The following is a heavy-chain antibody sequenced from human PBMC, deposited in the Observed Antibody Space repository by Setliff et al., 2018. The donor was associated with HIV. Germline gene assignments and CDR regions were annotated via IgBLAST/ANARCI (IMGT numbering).Heavy chain of an antibody. V-gene: IGHV1-8*01. J-gene: IGHJ6*04. CDR3: ARGKGVGGVVITGGLDV. CDR2: MNPNTGVS. D-gene: IGHD3-10*01. CDR1: RHTFTNVD. Sequence: ASVKVSCKASRHTFTNVDIHWLRRATGQGLEWMGWMNPNTGVSGYALKFQARVTMTRDTSISTAYMELSSLTSEDTAVYYCARGKGVGGVVITGGLDVWGKGTTVTVSS.